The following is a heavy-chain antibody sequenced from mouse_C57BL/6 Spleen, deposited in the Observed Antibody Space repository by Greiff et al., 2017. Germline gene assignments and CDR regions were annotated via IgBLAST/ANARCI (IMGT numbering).Heavy chain of an antibody. Sequence: DVMLVESGGGLVQPKGSLKLSCAASGFSFNTYAMNWVRQAPGKGLEWVARIRSKSNNYATYYADSVKDRFTISRDDSESMLYLQMNNLKTDDTAGYYCYSNYGGVDYWGQGTSVTVSA. J-gene: IGHJ4*01. CDR2: IRSKSNNYAT. CDR1: GFSFNTYA. D-gene: IGHD2-5*01. V-gene: IGHV10-1*01. CDR3: YSNYGGVDY.